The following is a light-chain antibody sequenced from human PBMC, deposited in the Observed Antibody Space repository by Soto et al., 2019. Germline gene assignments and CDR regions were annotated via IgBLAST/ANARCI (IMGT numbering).Light chain of an antibody. CDR3: AAWDDNLRGVV. CDR1: WSNIGAGYE. Sequence: QLVLTQPPSVSGAPGQRVTISCTGGWSNIGAGYEVHWYQHLPGTAPKLLIYGVTNRPSGVPDRFSGSRSGTSASLAITGLQAEDEADYHCAAWDDNLRGVVFGGGTKLTVL. J-gene: IGLJ2*01. V-gene: IGLV1-40*01. CDR2: GVT.